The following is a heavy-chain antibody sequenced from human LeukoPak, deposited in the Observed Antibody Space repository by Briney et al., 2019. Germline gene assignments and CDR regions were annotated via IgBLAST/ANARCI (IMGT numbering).Heavy chain of an antibody. CDR1: GFTFSSYA. CDR2: ISYDGSNK. J-gene: IGHJ4*02. V-gene: IGHV3-30-3*01. Sequence: GGSLRLSCAACGFTFSSYAMHWVRQAPGKGLEWVAVISYDGSNKYYADSVKGRFTISRDNSKNTLYLQMNSLRAEDTAVYYCARGRGLGVVTHPVDYWGQGTLVTVSS. D-gene: IGHD3-3*01. CDR3: ARGRGLGVVTHPVDY.